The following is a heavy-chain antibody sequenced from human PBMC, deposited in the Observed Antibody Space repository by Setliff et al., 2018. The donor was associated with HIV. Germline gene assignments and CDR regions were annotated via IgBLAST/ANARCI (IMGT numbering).Heavy chain of an antibody. V-gene: IGHV4-38-2*01. CDR2: IPHNGGT. D-gene: IGHD4-17*01. Sequence: SETLSLTCAVSGYSIGSGSFWGWIRQPPGKGLEWIATIPHNGGTYYNPDPSLTGRVTISVDTSKNQFSLKLAFVTAADTAVYYCARYSTLTTNFDYWGRGTLVTVSS. J-gene: IGHJ4*02. CDR3: ARYSTLTTNFDY. CDR1: GYSIGSGSF.